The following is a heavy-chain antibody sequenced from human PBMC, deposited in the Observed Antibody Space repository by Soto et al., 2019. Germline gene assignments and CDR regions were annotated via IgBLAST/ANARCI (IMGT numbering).Heavy chain of an antibody. CDR3: ENEGIGGMDV. D-gene: IGHD3-10*01. CDR2: IWYDGSNK. V-gene: IGHV3-33*06. Sequence: QVQLVESGGGVVQPGRSLRLSCAASGFTFSSYGMHWVRQAPGKGLEWVAVIWYDGSNKYYADSVKGRFTISRDNSKNTQMQQLRSQRTEDTYGEYCENEGIGGMDVWGQGTTVTVSS. CDR1: GFTFSSYG. J-gene: IGHJ6*02.